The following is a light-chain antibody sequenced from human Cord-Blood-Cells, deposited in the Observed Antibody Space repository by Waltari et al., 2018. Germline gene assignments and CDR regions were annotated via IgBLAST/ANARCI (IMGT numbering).Light chain of an antibody. CDR3: QQYYSTPRT. V-gene: IGKV4-1*01. CDR2: WSP. J-gene: IGKJ1*01. CDR1: QSVLYSYNNKNY. Sequence: DIVMTQSPDSLAVSLGERATINCKSSQSVLYSYNNKNYLACYQQKPGQPPKLLCYWSPTRQSGVPDRFSGSESGTDFTLPIGSLQAEEVTVYYCQQYYSTPRTFGQGTKVEIK.